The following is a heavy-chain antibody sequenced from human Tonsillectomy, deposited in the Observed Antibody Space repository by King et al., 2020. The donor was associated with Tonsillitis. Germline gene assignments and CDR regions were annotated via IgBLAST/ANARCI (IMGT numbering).Heavy chain of an antibody. CDR1: GFTFSSYN. CDR3: AKIADLYRYYYYMDV. Sequence: VQLVESGGGLVKPGGSLRLSCAASGFTFSSYNMNWVRQAPGKGLEWVSFISSTTSYIYYADSVKGRFTISRDNAKNSLYLQMNSLRAEDTAEYYCAKIADLYRYYYYMDVWGKGTTVTVSS. D-gene: IGHD3-16*01. J-gene: IGHJ6*03. CDR2: ISSTTSYI. V-gene: IGHV3-21*01.